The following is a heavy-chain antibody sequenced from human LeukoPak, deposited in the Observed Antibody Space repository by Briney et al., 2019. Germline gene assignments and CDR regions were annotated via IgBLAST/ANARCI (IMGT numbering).Heavy chain of an antibody. V-gene: IGHV3-11*03. CDR3: TRLGYYYDSSGYEDY. Sequence: PGGSLRLSCAASGFTFSDYYMSWIRQAPGKGLEWVSYISSSSSYTNYADSVKGRFTISRDNAKNSPYLQMNSLRAEDTAVYYCTRLGYYYDSSGYEDYWGQGTLVTVSS. J-gene: IGHJ4*02. D-gene: IGHD3-22*01. CDR1: GFTFSDYY. CDR2: ISSSSSYT.